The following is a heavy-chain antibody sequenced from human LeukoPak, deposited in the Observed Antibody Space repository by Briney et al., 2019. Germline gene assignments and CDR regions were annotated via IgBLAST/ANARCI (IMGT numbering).Heavy chain of an antibody. CDR1: GFTFDDYG. V-gene: IGHV3-20*04. Sequence: GGSLRLSCAASGFTFDDYGMSWVRQAPGKGLEWVSGINWNGGSTGYADSVKGRFTISRDNAKNSLYLQMNSLRAEDTALYYCAREAAVLRFLEWYLEVGAFDIWGQGTMVTVSS. CDR3: AREAAVLRFLEWYLEVGAFDI. CDR2: INWNGGST. J-gene: IGHJ3*02. D-gene: IGHD3-3*01.